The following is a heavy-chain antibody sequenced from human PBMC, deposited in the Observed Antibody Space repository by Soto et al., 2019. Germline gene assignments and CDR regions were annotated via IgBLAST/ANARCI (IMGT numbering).Heavy chain of an antibody. Sequence: TSELLSDECLVADDCSTACGYYWNMKRHHPGKGLEWIGSFYSSGSIIYNPSLRSRVSISGDTSSNQFSMSLTSVTAADTARYYCARMYSSGSGWFHPWCQRNLVSVSS. CDR1: DDCSTACGYY. D-gene: IGHD6-19*01. V-gene: IGHV4-39*07. J-gene: IGHJ5*02. CDR3: ARMYSSGSGWFHP. CDR2: FYSSGSI.